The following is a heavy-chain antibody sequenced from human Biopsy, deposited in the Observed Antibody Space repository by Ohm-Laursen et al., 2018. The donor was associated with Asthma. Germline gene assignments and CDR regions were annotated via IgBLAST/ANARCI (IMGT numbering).Heavy chain of an antibody. V-gene: IGHV3-64D*08. CDR1: GFTFSHYN. CDR3: VKDHSAGYYYFDD. D-gene: IGHD2-21*01. Sequence: SLRLSCSASGFTFSHYNMNWVRQAPGRGPEYVSFIATDGSNKFYADSVKGRFTVSRDNSKHTLYLHMTGLRADDTGVYYCVKDHSAGYYYFDDWGQGAQVTVSS. CDR2: IATDGSNK. J-gene: IGHJ4*02.